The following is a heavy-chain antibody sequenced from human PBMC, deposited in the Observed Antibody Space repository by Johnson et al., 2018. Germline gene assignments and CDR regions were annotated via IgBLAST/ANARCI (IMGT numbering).Heavy chain of an antibody. CDR1: GGSISRYY. Sequence: QVQLVQSGPGLVKPSETLSLTCTVSGGSISRYYWSWIRQPPGKGLDWIGYIYYSGSTNYNPSLKSRVTISIDTAKNQFSLKLSSVTAADTALYYCPSALPTATALDIWGQGTMVTVSS. CDR2: IYYSGST. D-gene: IGHD5-18*01. J-gene: IGHJ3*02. V-gene: IGHV4-59*01. CDR3: PSALPTATALDI.